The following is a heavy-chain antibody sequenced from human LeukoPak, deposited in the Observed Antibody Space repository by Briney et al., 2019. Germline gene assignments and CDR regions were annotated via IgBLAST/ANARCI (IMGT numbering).Heavy chain of an antibody. Sequence: GGSLRLSCAASGFTFDDYAMHWVRQAPGKGLEWVSGISWNSGSIGYADSVKGRFTISRDNAKNSLYLQMNSLRAEDTALYYCAKDRAYYYDSSGSLTPADYWGQGTLVTVSS. D-gene: IGHD3-22*01. J-gene: IGHJ4*02. CDR1: GFTFDDYA. CDR3: AKDRAYYYDSSGSLTPADY. V-gene: IGHV3-9*01. CDR2: ISWNSGSI.